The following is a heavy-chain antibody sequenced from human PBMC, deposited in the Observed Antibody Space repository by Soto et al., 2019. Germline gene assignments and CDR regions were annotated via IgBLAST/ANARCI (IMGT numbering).Heavy chain of an antibody. CDR3: TTSGNPNIVDH. V-gene: IGHV3-15*07. CDR1: GFSFSKAW. Sequence: EVQLVESGGGLVKPGGSLRLSCAASGFSFSKAWMNWVRQAPGKGLEWVGRIRSRSGTTDYAAPVKGRFTISRDDSKYTRYLQMNSLKVEDTAVYFCTTSGNPNIVDHWGQGTLVIVSS. J-gene: IGHJ4*02. CDR2: IRSRSGTT.